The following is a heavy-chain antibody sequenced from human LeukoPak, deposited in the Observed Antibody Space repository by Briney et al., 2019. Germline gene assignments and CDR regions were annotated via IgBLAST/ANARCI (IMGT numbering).Heavy chain of an antibody. CDR3: ARDGRVSGTTMYYYYYYMDV. CDR1: GFTFSSYW. J-gene: IGHJ6*03. D-gene: IGHD1-7*01. V-gene: IGHV3-7*01. Sequence: GGSLRLSCAASGFTFSSYWMSWVRQAPGKGLEWVANIKQDGSEKHYVDSVKGRFTISRDNAKNSLYLQMNSLRAEDTAVYYCARDGRVSGTTMYYYYYYMDVWGKGTTVTVSS. CDR2: IKQDGSEK.